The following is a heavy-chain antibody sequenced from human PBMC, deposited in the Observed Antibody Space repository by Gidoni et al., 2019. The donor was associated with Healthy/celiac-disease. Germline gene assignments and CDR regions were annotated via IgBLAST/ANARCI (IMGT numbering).Heavy chain of an antibody. V-gene: IGHV4-59*01. CDR2: IYYSGST. CDR3: ARDDQYSSSGRDAFDI. D-gene: IGHD6-13*01. Sequence: QVQLQESGPGLVKPSETLSLTCPVSGGSISSYYWSWIRQPPGKGLEWIGYIYYSGSTNYNPSLKSRVTISVDTSKNQFSLKLSSVTAADTAVYYCARDDQYSSSGRDAFDIWGQGTMVTVSS. J-gene: IGHJ3*02. CDR1: GGSISSYY.